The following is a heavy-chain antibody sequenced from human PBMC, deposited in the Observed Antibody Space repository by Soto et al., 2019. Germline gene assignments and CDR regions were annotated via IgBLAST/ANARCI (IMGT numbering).Heavy chain of an antibody. J-gene: IGHJ4*02. CDR1: GYSFTSYW. CDR3: ARPGEPGIAVAGSDY. Sequence: GESLKISCKGSGYSFTSYWIGWVRQMPGKGLEWMGIIYPGDSDTRYSPSFQGQVTISADKSISTAYLQWSSLKASDTAMYYCARPGEPGIAVAGSDYWGQGTLVTVSS. D-gene: IGHD6-19*01. V-gene: IGHV5-51*01. CDR2: IYPGDSDT.